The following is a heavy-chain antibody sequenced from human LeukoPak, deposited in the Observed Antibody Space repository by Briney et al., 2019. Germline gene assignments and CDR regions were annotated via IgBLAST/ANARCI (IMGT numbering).Heavy chain of an antibody. CDR2: ISSSSSTI. V-gene: IGHV3-48*04. D-gene: IGHD3-22*01. CDR1: GFTFSSYS. Sequence: GGSLRLSCAASGFTFSSYSMNWVRQAPGKGLEGVSYISSSSSTIYYADSVKGRFTISRDNAKNSLYLQMNSLRAEDTAVYYCARDHGYSSGMDVWGQGTTVTVSS. CDR3: ARDHGYSSGMDV. J-gene: IGHJ6*02.